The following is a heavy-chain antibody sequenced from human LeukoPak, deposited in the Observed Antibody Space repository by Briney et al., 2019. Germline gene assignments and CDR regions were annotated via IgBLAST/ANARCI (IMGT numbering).Heavy chain of an antibody. V-gene: IGHV4-4*07. CDR1: GGSISSYY. CDR2: IYTSGST. CDR3: ARDYGYYGSGSYYTSDWFDP. Sequence: PSETLSLTCTVSGGSISSYYWSWIRQPAGKGLEWIGRIYTSGSTNYDPSLKSRVTMSVDTSKNQFSLKLSTVTAADTAVYYCARDYGYYGSGSYYTSDWFDPWGQGTLVTVSS. D-gene: IGHD3-10*01. J-gene: IGHJ5*02.